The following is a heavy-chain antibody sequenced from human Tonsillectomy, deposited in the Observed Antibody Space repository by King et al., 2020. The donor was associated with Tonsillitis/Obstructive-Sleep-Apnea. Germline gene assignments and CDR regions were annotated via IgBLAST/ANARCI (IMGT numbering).Heavy chain of an antibody. CDR1: GFTFSGYA. V-gene: IGHV3-64D*06. Sequence: VQLVESGGGLVQPGGSLRLSCSASGFTFSGYAMHWVRQAPGKGLQYVSAISINGGSTDYADSVKGRFTISRDNSKNTLYLQMSSLRPEDTAVYYCVKRIKWNPYGMDVWGQGTTVTVSS. CDR3: VKRIKWNPYGMDV. J-gene: IGHJ6*02. CDR2: ISINGGST. D-gene: IGHD1-20*01.